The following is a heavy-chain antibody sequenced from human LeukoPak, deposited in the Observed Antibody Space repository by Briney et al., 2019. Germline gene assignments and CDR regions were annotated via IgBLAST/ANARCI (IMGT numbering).Heavy chain of an antibody. J-gene: IGHJ3*02. CDR3: ATDLTTVTTWVDAFDI. D-gene: IGHD4-17*01. CDR1: GGTFSSYA. CDR2: IIPILGIA. Sequence: GASVKVSCKASGGTFSSYAISWVRQAPGQGLEWMGRIIPILGIANYAQKFQGRVTITADKSTSTAYMELSSLRSEDTAVYYCATDLTTVTTWVDAFDIWGQGTMVTVSS. V-gene: IGHV1-69*04.